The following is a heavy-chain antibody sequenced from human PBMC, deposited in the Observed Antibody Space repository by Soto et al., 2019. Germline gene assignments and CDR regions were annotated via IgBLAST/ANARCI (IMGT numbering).Heavy chain of an antibody. J-gene: IGHJ4*02. V-gene: IGHV2-5*01. CDR1: GFSLSTSGVG. Sequence: QITLKESGPTLVKPTQTLTLTCTFSGFSLSTSGVGVGWIRQPPGKALEWLALIYWNDDKRYSPSLKSRLTITKDTSKNQVVLTMTNRDPVDTATYYWSHRVYGDADFDYCGQGTLVTVSS. CDR3: SHRVYGDADFDY. D-gene: IGHD4-17*01. CDR2: IYWNDDK.